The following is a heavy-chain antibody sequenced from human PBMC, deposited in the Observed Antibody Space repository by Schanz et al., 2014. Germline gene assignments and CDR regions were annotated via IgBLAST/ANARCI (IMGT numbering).Heavy chain of an antibody. V-gene: IGHV3-21*01. CDR2: ISSSSMYI. CDR3: VRDKKGFVAVDGRAPFDY. D-gene: IGHD6-19*01. CDR1: GFSFSTYG. Sequence: EVQLVESGGGLVQPGGSLRLSCAASGFSFSTYGMTWVRQAPGKGLEWVSSISSSSMYIYQADSMRGRFTISRDNAKNSLYLQVNNLSAEDTAVYYCVRDKKGFVAVDGRAPFDYWGQGTLVTVSS. J-gene: IGHJ4*02.